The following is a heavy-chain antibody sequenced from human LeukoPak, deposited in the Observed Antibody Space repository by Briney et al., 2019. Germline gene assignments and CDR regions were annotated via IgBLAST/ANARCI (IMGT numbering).Heavy chain of an antibody. V-gene: IGHV1-18*04. CDR2: ISAYNGNT. CDR1: GYTFTGYY. CDR3: AREGPPGYYFDY. J-gene: IGHJ4*02. Sequence: ASVNVSCKASGYTFTGYYMHWVRQAPRQGLEWMGWISAYNGNTNYAQKLQGTVTMTTDTSTSTAYMELRSLRSDDTAVYYCAREGPPGYYFDYWGQGTLVTVSS.